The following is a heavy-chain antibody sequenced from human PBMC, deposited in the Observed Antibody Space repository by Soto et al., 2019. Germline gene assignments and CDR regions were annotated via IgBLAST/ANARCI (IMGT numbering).Heavy chain of an antibody. D-gene: IGHD2-15*01. Sequence: PGESLKISCKGSGYSFTSYWIGWVRQMPGKGLEWMGIIYPGDSDTRYSPSFQGQVTISADKSISTAYLQWSSLKASDTAMYYCARHFWVVAATGHYYYYMDVWGKGTTVTVSS. CDR3: ARHFWVVAATGHYYYYMDV. CDR1: GYSFTSYW. V-gene: IGHV5-51*01. CDR2: IYPGDSDT. J-gene: IGHJ6*03.